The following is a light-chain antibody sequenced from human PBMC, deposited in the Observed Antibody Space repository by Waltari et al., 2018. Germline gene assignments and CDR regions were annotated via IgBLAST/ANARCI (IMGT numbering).Light chain of an antibody. CDR1: QSILYSPDKRNY. Sequence: DIVMTQSPDSLAVSLGERATIDCKSSQSILYSPDKRNYLNWLQQKPGQPPKLLIYWASTRESGVPDRFNGSGSGTQFTLTINNLQAEDVAVYYCQHCLGPPLTFGGGTKVEI. CDR2: WAS. J-gene: IGKJ4*01. CDR3: QHCLGPPLT. V-gene: IGKV4-1*01.